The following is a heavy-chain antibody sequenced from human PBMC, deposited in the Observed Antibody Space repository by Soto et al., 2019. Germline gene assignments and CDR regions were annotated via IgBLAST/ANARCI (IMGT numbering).Heavy chain of an antibody. CDR1: GCTFSSYA. D-gene: IGHD3-22*01. V-gene: IGHV1-69*13. Sequence: ASVKVSCKASGCTFSSYAISCVRQAPGQVLEWMGGIIPIFGTANYAQKFQGRVTITADESTSTAYMELSSLRSGDTAVYYCARPSYYYDSSGYYAYYYGMDVWGQGTTVTVSS. CDR2: IIPIFGTA. CDR3: ARPSYYYDSSGYYAYYYGMDV. J-gene: IGHJ6*02.